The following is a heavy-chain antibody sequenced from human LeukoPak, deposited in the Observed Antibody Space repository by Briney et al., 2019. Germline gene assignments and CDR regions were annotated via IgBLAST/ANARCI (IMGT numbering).Heavy chain of an antibody. CDR1: GLTFSSNW. D-gene: IGHD1-26*01. J-gene: IGHJ4*02. CDR2: INEDGSTT. CDR3: VRDLGGRSGH. Sequence: GGSLRLSCAASGLTFSSNWMHWVRQAPGKGLVWVSRINEDGSTTNYADSVKGRSTIFRDNAKNTLYLQMNSLRAEDTAVYYCVRDLGGRSGHWGQGTLVTVSS. V-gene: IGHV3-74*01.